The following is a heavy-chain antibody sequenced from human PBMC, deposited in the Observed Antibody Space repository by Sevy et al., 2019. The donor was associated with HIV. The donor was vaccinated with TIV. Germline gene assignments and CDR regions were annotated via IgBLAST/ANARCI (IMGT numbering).Heavy chain of an antibody. J-gene: IGHJ5*02. CDR1: GGSISSGDYY. Sequence: SETLSLTCTVSGGSISSGDYYWSWIRQPPGKGLEWIGYIYYSGCTYYNPSLKSRVTISVDTSKNEFSLKLSSVTAADTTVYYCARVGPPNPPLVDGSGSYDRWFDPWGQGTLVTVSS. CDR3: ARVGPPNPPLVDGSGSYDRWFDP. V-gene: IGHV4-30-4*01. D-gene: IGHD3-10*01. CDR2: IYYSGCT.